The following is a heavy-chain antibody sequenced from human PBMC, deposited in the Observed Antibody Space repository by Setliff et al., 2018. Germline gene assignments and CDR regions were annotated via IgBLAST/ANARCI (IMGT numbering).Heavy chain of an antibody. J-gene: IGHJ3*02. Sequence: GGSLRLSCAASGFTFSNAWMNWVRQAPGKGLEWVGRIKGKTDGLATDYAAPVKGRFTISRDDSKNTLYLQMSSLKTEDTAMYYCTTDPSPTFGGVIGAAFDIWGQGTMVTVSS. D-gene: IGHD3-16*01. CDR3: TTDPSPTFGGVIGAAFDI. V-gene: IGHV3-15*07. CDR2: IKGKTDGLAT. CDR1: GFTFSNAW.